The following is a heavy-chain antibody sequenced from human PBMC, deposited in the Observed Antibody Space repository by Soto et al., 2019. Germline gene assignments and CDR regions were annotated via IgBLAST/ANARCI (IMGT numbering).Heavy chain of an antibody. V-gene: IGHV3-30-3*01. D-gene: IGHD6-13*01. CDR1: RFTFSSYA. Sequence: QVQLVESGGGVVQPGKSLRLSCAASRFTFSSYAMDWVRQAPGTGLEWVAVISHDGSEKYYGDSVKGRFTISRDNPKNTVYLQMNSLRPEDTAVYYCARAAAYFYHYYYAMDVWGQGTAVTVSS. CDR2: ISHDGSEK. CDR3: ARAAAYFYHYYYAMDV. J-gene: IGHJ6*02.